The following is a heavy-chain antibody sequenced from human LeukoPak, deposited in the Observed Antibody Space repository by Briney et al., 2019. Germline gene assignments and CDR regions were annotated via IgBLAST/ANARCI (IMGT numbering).Heavy chain of an antibody. D-gene: IGHD1-26*01. CDR1: GFTFSSYG. V-gene: IGHV3-30*02. J-gene: IGHJ4*02. Sequence: GGSLRLSCAASGFTFSSYGMHWLRQAPGKGLEWVAFIRYDGSNKYHADSVKGRFTISRDNSKSTLYLQMNGLRAEDTAVYYCAKEVAGSYYYFDYWGQGTLVTVSS. CDR2: IRYDGSNK. CDR3: AKEVAGSYYYFDY.